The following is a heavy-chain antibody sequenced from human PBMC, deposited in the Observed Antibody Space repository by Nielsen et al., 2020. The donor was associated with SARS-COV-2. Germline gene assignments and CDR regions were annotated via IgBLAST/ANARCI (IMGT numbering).Heavy chain of an antibody. CDR1: GFTFGDYA. D-gene: IGHD1-26*01. Sequence: GGSLRLSCTASGFTFGDYAMSWFRQAPGKGPEWVGFIRSKAYGGTTEYAASVKGRFTISRDDSKSIAYLQMNSLKTEDTAVYYCTRGRWELRNYYYYYMDVWGKGTTVTVSS. V-gene: IGHV3-49*03. CDR2: IRSKAYGGTT. J-gene: IGHJ6*03. CDR3: TRGRWELRNYYYYYMDV.